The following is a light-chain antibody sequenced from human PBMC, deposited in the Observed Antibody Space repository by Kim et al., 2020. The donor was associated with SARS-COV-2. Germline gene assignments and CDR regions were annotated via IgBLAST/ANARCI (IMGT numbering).Light chain of an antibody. J-gene: IGKJ1*01. CDR1: QDISNY. Sequence: ESVGDRVTITCQASQDISNYLSWYQPKPGKAPKLLIYEASNLETGVPSRFSGSGSGTDFTFTISSLQPEDVATYYCQQYDNLPWTFRQGTKADIK. V-gene: IGKV1-33*01. CDR3: QQYDNLPWT. CDR2: EAS.